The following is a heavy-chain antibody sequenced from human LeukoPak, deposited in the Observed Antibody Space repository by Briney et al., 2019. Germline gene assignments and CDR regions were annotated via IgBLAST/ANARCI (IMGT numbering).Heavy chain of an antibody. CDR1: GNYW. CDR2: INSDGSWT. D-gene: IGHD2-2*01. J-gene: IGHJ4*02. Sequence: GGSLRLSCAASGNYWMHWVRQAPGKGLVWVSHINSDGSWTSYADFVKGRFTISKDNAKNTVYLQMNNLRAEDTAVYYCVSFYETYWGQGTLVTVSS. V-gene: IGHV3-74*01. CDR3: VSFYETY.